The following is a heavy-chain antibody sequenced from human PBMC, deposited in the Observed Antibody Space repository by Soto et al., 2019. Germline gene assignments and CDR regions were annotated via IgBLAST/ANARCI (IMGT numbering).Heavy chain of an antibody. CDR3: ARHSSSPPDAFDV. D-gene: IGHD6-6*01. J-gene: IGHJ3*01. V-gene: IGHV1-69*12. CDR2: IIHIFGTA. Sequence: QVQLVQSGAEVKKPGSSVKVSCKASGGTFSTYAINWVRQAPGQGLEWMGGIIHIFGTANYAQKFQGRVTITADESTTIAYMEMSSLRSEDTAVYYCARHSSSPPDAFDVWGQGTMVTVSS. CDR1: GGTFSTYA.